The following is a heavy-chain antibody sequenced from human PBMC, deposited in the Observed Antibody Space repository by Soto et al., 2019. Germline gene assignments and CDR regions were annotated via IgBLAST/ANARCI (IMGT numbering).Heavy chain of an antibody. CDR3: ARGLGYYDSSGPPEAFDI. V-gene: IGHV1-46*01. CDR1: GYTLTSYY. CDR2: INPSGGST. J-gene: IGHJ3*02. Sequence: GASVKVSCKASGYTLTSYYMHWVRQAPGQGLEWMGIINPSGGSTSYAQKFQGRVTMTRDTSTSTVYMELSSLRSEDTAVYYCARGLGYYDSSGPPEAFDIWGQGTMVTVSS. D-gene: IGHD3-22*01.